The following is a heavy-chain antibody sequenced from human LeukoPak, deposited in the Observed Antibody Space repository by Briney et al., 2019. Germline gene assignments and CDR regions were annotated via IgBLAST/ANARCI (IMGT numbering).Heavy chain of an antibody. CDR3: ARDRVEAAARGGFDY. J-gene: IGHJ4*02. V-gene: IGHV3-30-3*01. CDR2: ISYDGSNK. D-gene: IGHD6-13*01. Sequence: GGSLRLSCAASGFTFSSYAMHWVRQAPGKGLEWVAVISYDGSNKYYADSVKGRFTISRDNSKNTLYLQMNSLRAEDTAVYYCARDRVEAAARGGFDYWGQGTLVTVSS. CDR1: GFTFSSYA.